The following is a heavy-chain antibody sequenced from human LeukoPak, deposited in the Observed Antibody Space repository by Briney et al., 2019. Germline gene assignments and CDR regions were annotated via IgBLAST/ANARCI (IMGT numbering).Heavy chain of an antibody. CDR2: ISGSGGST. J-gene: IGHJ6*02. V-gene: IGHV3-23*01. CDR1: GFTSSSYA. CDR3: AKATRGRYCSSTSCYGAYYYYGMDV. Sequence: GGSLRLSCAASGFTSSSYAMSWVRQAPGKGLEWVSAISGSGGSTYYADSVKGRFTISRDNSKNTLYLQMNSLRAEDTAVYYCAKATRGRYCSSTSCYGAYYYYGMDVWGQGTTVTVSS. D-gene: IGHD2-2*01.